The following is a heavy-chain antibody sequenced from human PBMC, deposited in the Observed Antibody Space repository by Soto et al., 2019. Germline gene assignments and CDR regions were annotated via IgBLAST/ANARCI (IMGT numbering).Heavy chain of an antibody. CDR2: MNPNSGNT. D-gene: IGHD2-21*01. CDR3: ARALAGGDGYNHHDY. V-gene: IGHV1-8*01. CDR1: GYTFTSYD. J-gene: IGHJ4*02. Sequence: QVQLVQSGAEVKKPGASVKVSCKASGYTFTSYDINWVRQATGQGFEGMGGMNPNSGNTGYAQKFQGRVTMTRNTSISTAYMELSSLRSEDTAVYYCARALAGGDGYNHHDYWGQGTLVTVSS.